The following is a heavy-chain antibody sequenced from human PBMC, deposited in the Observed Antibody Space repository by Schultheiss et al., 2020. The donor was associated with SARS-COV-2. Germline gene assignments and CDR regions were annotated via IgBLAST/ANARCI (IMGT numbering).Heavy chain of an antibody. CDR3: ARRPNLGPGYNWNYDYFDY. V-gene: IGHV3-30*19. CDR2: ISYDGSNK. D-gene: IGHD1-7*01. J-gene: IGHJ4*02. CDR1: GFTFSSYG. Sequence: GGSLRLSCAASGFTFSSYGMHWVRQAPGKGLEWVAVISYDGSNKYYADSVKGRFTISRDNSKNTLYLQMNSLRAEDTAVYYCARRPNLGPGYNWNYDYFDYWGQGTLVTVSS.